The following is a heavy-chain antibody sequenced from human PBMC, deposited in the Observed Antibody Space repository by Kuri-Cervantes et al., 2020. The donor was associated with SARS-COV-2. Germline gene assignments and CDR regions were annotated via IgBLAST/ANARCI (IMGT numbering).Heavy chain of an antibody. CDR2: ISGGGT. V-gene: IGHV3-69-1*01. CDR3: ASSPAAADGTYYYYYYGMDV. J-gene: IGHJ6*02. D-gene: IGHD2-2*01. Sequence: GGSLRLSCAASGFTFSYHIMNWVRQAPGKGLEWVSTISGGGTYYADSVKGRFTISGDNAKNSLYLQMNSLRAEDTAVYYCASSPAAADGTYYYYYYGMDVWGQGTTVTVSS. CDR1: GFTFSYHI.